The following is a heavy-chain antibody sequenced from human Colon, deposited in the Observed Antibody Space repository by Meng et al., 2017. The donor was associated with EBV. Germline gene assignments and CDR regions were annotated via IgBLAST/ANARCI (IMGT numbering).Heavy chain of an antibody. CDR3: ASLYGDFAF. Sequence: QVQPQGSGPGLVKPSGTMSLTCAVSGTSITSSNWWSWVRQPPGKGLEWIGEIYYGGSTNYNPSLKSRVTISLDESKNQFSLRLASMTAADTAVYYCASLYGDFAFWGQGTLVTVSS. D-gene: IGHD4-17*01. V-gene: IGHV4-4*02. CDR1: GTSITSSNW. J-gene: IGHJ4*02. CDR2: IYYGGST.